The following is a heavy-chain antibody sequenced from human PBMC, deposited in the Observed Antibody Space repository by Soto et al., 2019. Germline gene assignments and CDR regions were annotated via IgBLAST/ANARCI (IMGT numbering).Heavy chain of an antibody. D-gene: IGHD1-26*01. CDR3: AKDAVSGSYDY. CDR2: ISYDGSNK. Sequence: GESLKISCAASGFTFSSYGMHWVRQAPGKGLEWVAVISYDGSNKYYADSVKGRFTISRDNSKNTLYLQMNSLRAEDTAVYYCAKDAVSGSYDYWGQGTLVTVSS. J-gene: IGHJ4*02. V-gene: IGHV3-30*18. CDR1: GFTFSSYG.